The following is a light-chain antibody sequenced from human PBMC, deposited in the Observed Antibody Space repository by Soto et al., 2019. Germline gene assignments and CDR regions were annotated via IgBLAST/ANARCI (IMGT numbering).Light chain of an antibody. CDR1: QSVTSSY. CDR3: QQYGSSPLP. CDR2: GAC. V-gene: IGKV3-20*01. Sequence: EIVLTQSPGTLSLSPGERDTLTCRASQSVTSSYLAWYQQKPGQAPRLLMYGACSRATGIPDRFSGSGSGKDFTLTIRRLEPEDFAVYYCQQYGSSPLPFGPGTKVDIK. J-gene: IGKJ3*01.